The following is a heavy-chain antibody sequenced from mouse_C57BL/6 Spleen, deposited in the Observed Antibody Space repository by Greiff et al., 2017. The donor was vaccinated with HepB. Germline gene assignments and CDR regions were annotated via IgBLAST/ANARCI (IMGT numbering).Heavy chain of an antibody. V-gene: IGHV1-52*01. D-gene: IGHD1-1*01. CDR3: ARGRLNGSSYRFWYFDV. J-gene: IGHJ1*03. Sequence: QVQLQQPGAELVRPGSSVKLSCKASGYTFTSYWMHWVKQRPIQGLEWIGNIDPTDSETHYNQKFKDKATLTVDKSSSTAYMQLSSLTSEDSAVYYCARGRLNGSSYRFWYFDVWGTGTTVTVSS. CDR2: IDPTDSET. CDR1: GYTFTSYW.